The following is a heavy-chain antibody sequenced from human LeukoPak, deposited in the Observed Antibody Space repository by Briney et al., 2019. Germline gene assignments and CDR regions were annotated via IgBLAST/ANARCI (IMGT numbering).Heavy chain of an antibody. CDR3: AIQQPGISVPGTIYAFDI. Sequence: SETLSLTCAVSGGSFSGYYWSWICQSPGKGLEWIGEINHSGTTNYNPSLKSRVTISVDTSKNQFSLKLSSVTAADTAVYYCAIQQPGISVPGTIYAFDIWGQGTMVTVSS. J-gene: IGHJ3*02. CDR1: GGSFSGYY. V-gene: IGHV4-34*01. CDR2: INHSGTT. D-gene: IGHD6-13*01.